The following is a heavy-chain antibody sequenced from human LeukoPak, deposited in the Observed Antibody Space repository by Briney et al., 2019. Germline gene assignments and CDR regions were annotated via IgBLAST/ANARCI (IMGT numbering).Heavy chain of an antibody. CDR2: INPNSGGT. CDR3: ARERIIAAAGNWFDP. J-gene: IGHJ5*02. Sequence: ASVKVSCKASGYTFTGYYMHWVRQAPGQGLEWMGWINPNSGGTNYAQKFQGRVTMTRDTSISTAYMELSRLRSDDTAVYYCARERIIAAAGNWFDPWGQGTLVTVSS. CDR1: GYTFTGYY. V-gene: IGHV1-2*02. D-gene: IGHD6-13*01.